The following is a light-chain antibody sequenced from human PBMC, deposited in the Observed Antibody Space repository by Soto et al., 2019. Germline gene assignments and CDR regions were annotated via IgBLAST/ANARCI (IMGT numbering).Light chain of an antibody. CDR2: DVS. V-gene: IGLV2-11*01. CDR3: NPYGAG. CDR1: SNDVGGHNY. Sequence: QSALTQPRSVSGSPGQSVAISCTGTSNDVGGHNYVSWYQQHPGKGPKLIIYDVSKRPSGVPDRFSGSKSGNTASLTISGLRAEDEADYYSNPYGAGFGGGTKVTVL. J-gene: IGLJ3*02.